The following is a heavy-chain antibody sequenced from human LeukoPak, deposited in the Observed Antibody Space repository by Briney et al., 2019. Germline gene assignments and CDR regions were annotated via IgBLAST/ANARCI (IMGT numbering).Heavy chain of an antibody. D-gene: IGHD3-10*01. CDR1: GGSISSYY. V-gene: IGHV4-59*01. J-gene: IGHJ6*03. CDR2: IYYSGST. Sequence: SETLSLTCTVSGGSISSYYWSWIRQPPGKGLEWIGYIYYSGSTNYNPSLKSRVTISVDTSKNQFSLKLSSVTAADTAVYYCARAASHEKLWFGKNYYYYYMDVWGKGTTVTVSS. CDR3: ARAASHEKLWFGKNYYYYYMDV.